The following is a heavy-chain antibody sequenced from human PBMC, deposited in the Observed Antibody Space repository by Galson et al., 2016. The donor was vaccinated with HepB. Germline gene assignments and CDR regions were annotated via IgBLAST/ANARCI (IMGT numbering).Heavy chain of an antibody. D-gene: IGHD4-17*01. J-gene: IGHJ6*02. V-gene: IGHV3-33*08. CDR1: GFTFNNYG. Sequence: SLRLSCATSGFTFNNYGINWVRQAPGKGLAWVAVISYDGNNRHYADAVKGRFTISRDSSTNTVYLQMNSLRADDTAVYFCARDRGLLHYYYGMDVWGQGTTVTDSS. CDR3: ARDRGLLHYYYGMDV. CDR2: ISYDGNNR.